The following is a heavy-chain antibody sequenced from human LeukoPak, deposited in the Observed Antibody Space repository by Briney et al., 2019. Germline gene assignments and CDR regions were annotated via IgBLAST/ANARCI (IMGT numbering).Heavy chain of an antibody. Sequence: GGSLRLSCAASGFTFSSYAMSWVRQAPGKGLEWVAAISGSGSSTYYADSVKGRFTISRDNSKNTLFLQMSSLIAEDKAVYHCAKDYGADYLLEGTLVNDSS. J-gene: IGHJ4*02. D-gene: IGHD4/OR15-4a*01. V-gene: IGHV3-23*01. CDR1: GFTFSSYA. CDR3: AKDYGADY. CDR2: ISGSGSST.